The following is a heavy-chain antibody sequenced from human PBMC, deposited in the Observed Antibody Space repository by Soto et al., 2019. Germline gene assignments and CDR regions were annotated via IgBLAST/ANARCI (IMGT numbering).Heavy chain of an antibody. J-gene: IGHJ4*02. CDR2: IYYSGST. CDR1: GDSISGYY. D-gene: IGHD5-12*01. CDR3: AREGNLGRWLQPLDS. V-gene: IGHV4-59*12. Sequence: SETLSLTCAVSGDSISGYYWSWIRQPPWKGLEWIGYIYYSGSTNYYNPSLNSRATISVDASKNQFSLKLSSVTAADTAVYFCAREGNLGRWLQPLDSWGQGTLVTVSS.